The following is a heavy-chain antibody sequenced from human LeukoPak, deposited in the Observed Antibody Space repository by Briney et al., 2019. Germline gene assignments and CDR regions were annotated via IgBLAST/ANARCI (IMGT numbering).Heavy chain of an antibody. V-gene: IGHV4-4*02. CDR1: GFTFSSYAM. CDR2: IYHSGST. D-gene: IGHD1-1*01. CDR3: ARPVPSRLGWFDP. J-gene: IGHJ5*02. Sequence: PGGSLRLSCAASGFTFSSYAMSWVRQPPGKGLEWIGEIYHSGSTNYNPSLKSRVTISVDTSKNQFSLKLSSVTAADTAVYYCARPVPSRLGWFDPWGQGTLVTVSS.